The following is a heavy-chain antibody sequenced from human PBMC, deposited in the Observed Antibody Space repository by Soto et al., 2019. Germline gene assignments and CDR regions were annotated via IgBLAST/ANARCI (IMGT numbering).Heavy chain of an antibody. CDR3: AGPVPLRDFDWPHPDGY. D-gene: IGHD3-9*01. Sequence: PSETLSLTCAVYGGSFSGYYWSWIRQPPGKGLEWIGEINHSGSTNYNPSLKSRVTISVDTSKNQFSLKLSSVTAADTAVYYCAGPVPLRDFDWPHPDGYWGQGTLVTVSS. J-gene: IGHJ4*02. V-gene: IGHV4-34*01. CDR1: GGSFSGYY. CDR2: INHSGST.